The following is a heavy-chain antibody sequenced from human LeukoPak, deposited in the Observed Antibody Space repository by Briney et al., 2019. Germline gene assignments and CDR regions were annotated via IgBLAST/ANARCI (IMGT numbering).Heavy chain of an antibody. V-gene: IGHV3-33*06. Sequence: GGSLRLSCAASGFTFSSYGMHWVRQAPGKGLEWVAVIWYDGSNKYYADSVKGRFTISRDNSKNTLYLQMNSLRAEDTAVCYCAKDLGFQQQLVRSGDYWGQGTLVTVSS. CDR2: IWYDGSNK. D-gene: IGHD6-13*01. CDR3: AKDLGFQQQLVRSGDY. CDR1: GFTFSSYG. J-gene: IGHJ4*02.